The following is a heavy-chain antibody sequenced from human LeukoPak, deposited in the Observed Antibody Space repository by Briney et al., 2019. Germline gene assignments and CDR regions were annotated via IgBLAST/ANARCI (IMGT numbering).Heavy chain of an antibody. D-gene: IGHD3-22*01. V-gene: IGHV3-53*01. Sequence: GGSLRLSCAASGFTVSSNYMSWVRQAPGKGLEWVSVIYSGGSTYYADSVKGRFTISRDNSKNTLYLQMNSLRAEDTAVYYCARGGYYDSSGYPRGFQHWGQGTLVTVSS. J-gene: IGHJ1*01. CDR2: IYSGGST. CDR1: GFTVSSNY. CDR3: ARGGYYDSSGYPRGFQH.